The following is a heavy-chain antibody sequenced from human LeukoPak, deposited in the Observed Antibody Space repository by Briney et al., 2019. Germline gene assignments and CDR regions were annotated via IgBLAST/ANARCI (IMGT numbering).Heavy chain of an antibody. Sequence: SETLSLTCTVSGGSISSYYWDWIRQPPGKGLEWIGYIYYSGSTNYNPSLKSRVTISVDTSKNQCSLNLSSVTAADTAVYYCARQLDSGYDWGIYYYYYYGMDVWGQGTTVTVSS. V-gene: IGHV4-59*08. CDR3: ARQLDSGYDWGIYYYYYYGMDV. CDR2: IYYSGST. D-gene: IGHD5-12*01. J-gene: IGHJ6*02. CDR1: GGSISSYY.